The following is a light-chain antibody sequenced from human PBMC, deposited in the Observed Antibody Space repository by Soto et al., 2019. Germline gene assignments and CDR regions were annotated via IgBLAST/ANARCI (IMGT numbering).Light chain of an antibody. J-gene: IGLJ1*01. V-gene: IGLV2-14*01. CDR1: SSDVGAYNY. CDR2: EVS. CDR3: SSYTSNTSPYV. Sequence: QSALTQPASVSGSPGQSITISCTGTSSDVGAYNYVSWYQQHPGKAPKLMIYEVSNRPSGVSNRFSGSKSGNTASLTISGLQAEDEADYYCSSYTSNTSPYVFGTGTKVTV.